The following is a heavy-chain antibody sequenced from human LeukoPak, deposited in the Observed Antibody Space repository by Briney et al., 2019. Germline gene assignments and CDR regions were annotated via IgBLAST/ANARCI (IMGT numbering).Heavy chain of an antibody. CDR1: GGSISSGGYY. D-gene: IGHD3-22*01. CDR2: IYYSGST. Sequence: SETLSLTCTVSGGSISSGGYYWSWLRQHPGTGLEWIGYIYYSGSTYYNPSLKSRVTISVDTSKNQFSLKLSSVTAADTAVYYCARVNDSSGYYAFDIWGQGTMVTVSS. J-gene: IGHJ3*02. V-gene: IGHV4-31*03. CDR3: ARVNDSSGYYAFDI.